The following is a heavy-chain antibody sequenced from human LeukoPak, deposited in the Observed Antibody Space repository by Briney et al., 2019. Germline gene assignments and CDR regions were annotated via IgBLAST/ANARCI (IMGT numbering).Heavy chain of an antibody. J-gene: IGHJ4*02. Sequence: GGSLRLSCTVSGLTFSESWLTWVRQAPGKGLEWVANIKQDGSEKYYVDSMKGRFTISRDNAKNSLYLQMNSLRAEDTAVYYCARVARVGGGYGYNSGLFDYWGQGTLVTVSS. D-gene: IGHD5-24*01. CDR3: ARVARVGGGYGYNSGLFDY. CDR2: IKQDGSEK. V-gene: IGHV3-7*01. CDR1: GLTFSESW.